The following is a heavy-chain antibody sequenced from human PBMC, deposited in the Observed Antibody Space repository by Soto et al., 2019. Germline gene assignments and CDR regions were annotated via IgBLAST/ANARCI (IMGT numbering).Heavy chain of an antibody. V-gene: IGHV3-23*01. J-gene: IGHJ5*02. CDR3: AREVGAPSGWLDP. CDR2: ISASGGLK. CDR1: GFTFTNYA. D-gene: IGHD1-26*01. Sequence: GGSLRLSCAASGFTFTNYAMTWVRQTPGQGLEWVSGISASGGLKYYADSVRGRFTVSRDNSKNILYLQMDNLRDEDTALYYSAREVGAPSGWLDPWGQGTQVTVSS.